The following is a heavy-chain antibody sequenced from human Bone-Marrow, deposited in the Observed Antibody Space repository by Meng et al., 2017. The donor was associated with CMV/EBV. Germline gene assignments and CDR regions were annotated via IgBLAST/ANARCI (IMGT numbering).Heavy chain of an antibody. Sequence: GESLKISCAASGFTFSTYTMAWVRQSPGKGMEWVCSISGSGGGTYYRDSVKGRFTISSDNSENILYLQINNLRVDDTAVYYCARDRLYCSSSSCYIIWGQGTRVTVSS. CDR3: ARDRLYCSSSSCYII. J-gene: IGHJ4*02. CDR1: GFTFSTYT. D-gene: IGHD2-2*02. V-gene: IGHV3-23*01. CDR2: ISGSGGGT.